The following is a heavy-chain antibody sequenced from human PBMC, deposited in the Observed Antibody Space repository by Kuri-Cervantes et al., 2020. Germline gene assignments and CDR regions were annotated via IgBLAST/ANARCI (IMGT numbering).Heavy chain of an antibody. CDR2: INHSGST. CDR3: ARGRRHTAMVTGGDGDY. D-gene: IGHD5-18*01. Sequence: GSLRLSCAVYDGSFSGYHWSWIRQPPGKGLEWIGEINHSGSTNYNPSLKSRVTISVDTSKNQFSLKLSSVTAADTAVYYCARGRRHTAMVTGGDGDYWGQGTLVTVSS. V-gene: IGHV4-34*01. J-gene: IGHJ4*02. CDR1: DGSFSGYH.